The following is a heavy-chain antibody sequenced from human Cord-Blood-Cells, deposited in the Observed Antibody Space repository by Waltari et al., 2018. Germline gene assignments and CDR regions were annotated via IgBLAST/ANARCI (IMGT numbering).Heavy chain of an antibody. J-gene: IGHJ2*01. D-gene: IGHD3-10*01. V-gene: IGHV4-31*03. Sequence: QVQLQESGPGLVKPSPTLSLTCPVPCGSLSSGCYYRSWLRQHPGKGLEWIGYIYYSGSTYYNPSLKSRVTISVDTSKNQFSLKLSSVTAADTAVYYCARASMVRGVIGWYFDLWGRGTLVTVSS. CDR1: CGSLSSGCYY. CDR3: ARASMVRGVIGWYFDL. CDR2: IYYSGST.